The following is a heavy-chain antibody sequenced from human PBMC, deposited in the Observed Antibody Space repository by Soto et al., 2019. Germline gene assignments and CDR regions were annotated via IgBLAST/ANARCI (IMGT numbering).Heavy chain of an antibody. CDR2: IYHSGST. D-gene: IGHD2-15*01. Sequence: QVQLQESGPGLVKPSGTLSLTCAVSSGSISSSNWWSWVRQPPGKGLEWIGEIYHSGSTNYNPSLKSRVTISVDKSKNQFSLKLSSVTAADTAVYYCASLQLLQEATYYYYYMDVWGKGTTVTVSS. CDR1: SGSISSSNW. J-gene: IGHJ6*03. V-gene: IGHV4-4*02. CDR3: ASLQLLQEATYYYYYMDV.